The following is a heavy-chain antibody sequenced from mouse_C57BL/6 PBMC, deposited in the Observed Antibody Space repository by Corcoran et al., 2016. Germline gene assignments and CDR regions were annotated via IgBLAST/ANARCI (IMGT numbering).Heavy chain of an antibody. J-gene: IGHJ2*01. D-gene: IGHD2-4*01. Sequence: QVQLQQSGPELVKPGASVKLSCKASGYTFTSYDINWVKQRPGQGLEWIGWIYPRDGSTKYNEKFKGKATLTVDTSSSTAYMELHSLTSEDSAVYFCARRGISYDSLFDYWGQGTTLTVSS. CDR3: ARRGISYDSLFDY. V-gene: IGHV1-85*01. CDR1: GYTFTSYD. CDR2: IYPRDGST.